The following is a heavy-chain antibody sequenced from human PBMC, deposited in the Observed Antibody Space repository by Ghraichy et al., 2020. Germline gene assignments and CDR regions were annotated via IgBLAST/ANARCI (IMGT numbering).Heavy chain of an antibody. J-gene: IGHJ6*03. Sequence: SVKVSCKASGGTFSSYAISWVRQAPGQGLEWMGGIIPIFGTANYAQKFQGRVTITADKSTSTAYMELSSLRSEDTAVYYCAGMELPFVYSYYYMDVWGKGTTVTVSS. V-gene: IGHV1-69*06. CDR1: GGTFSSYA. D-gene: IGHD1-7*01. CDR3: AGMELPFVYSYYYMDV. CDR2: IIPIFGTA.